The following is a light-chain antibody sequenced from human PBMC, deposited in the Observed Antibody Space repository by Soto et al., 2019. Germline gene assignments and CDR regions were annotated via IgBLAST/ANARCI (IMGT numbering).Light chain of an antibody. CDR3: QAYDYSLTAFV. CDR2: EVN. Sequence: QSALTQPASVSGSLGQSITISCTGTTSDVGGYNYVSWYQQHPGKAPKLMLYEVNSRPSGVSSRFSGSKSGNTASLTISGLQAEDEADYYCQAYDYSLTAFVFGGGTKLTVL. J-gene: IGLJ3*02. CDR1: TSDVGGYNY. V-gene: IGLV2-14*01.